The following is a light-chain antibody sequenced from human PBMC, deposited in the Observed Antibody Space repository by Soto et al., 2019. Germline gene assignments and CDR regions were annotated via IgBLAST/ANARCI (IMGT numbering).Light chain of an antibody. CDR2: DAY. J-gene: IGKJ5*01. V-gene: IGKV3-11*01. Sequence: EVVLNQSPVTLSLSPGERATLSCRASQSFRRLLAWYQQKPGQAPRLLIYDAYNRATGIPPRFSGSGSGTDFTLTISSLEPEDSAVYYCQQRHAWPITFGQGTRLEIK. CDR3: QQRHAWPIT. CDR1: QSFRRL.